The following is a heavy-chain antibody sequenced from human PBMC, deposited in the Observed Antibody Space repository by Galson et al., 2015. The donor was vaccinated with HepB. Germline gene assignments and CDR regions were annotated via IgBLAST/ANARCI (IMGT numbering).Heavy chain of an antibody. CDR2: ISGDTYGT. V-gene: IGHV3-23*01. CDR1: GFIFSNYA. J-gene: IGHJ4*01. Sequence: SLRLSCAGSGFIFSNYALSWVRQAPGKGLQWVSGISGDTYGTYYADSVKGRFTISRDNSNSRLYLQMTSVTADDTATYYCAKGRGWYTGFDSWGQEPWSPCPQ. CDR3: AKGRGWYTGFDS. D-gene: IGHD6-19*01.